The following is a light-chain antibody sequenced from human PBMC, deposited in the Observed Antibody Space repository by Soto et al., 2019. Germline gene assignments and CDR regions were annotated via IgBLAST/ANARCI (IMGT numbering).Light chain of an antibody. J-gene: IGKJ5*01. CDR1: QSLVYSDGNSY. Sequence: DAVMTQSPLSLPVALGQPAAISCRSSQSLVYSDGNSYLNWFQQRPGQSPRRLIYKASNRDPGVPDRFSGSGSGTDFTLKITRVEAEDVGVYYCMQGTHWPITFGQGTRLEIK. V-gene: IGKV2-30*01. CDR2: KAS. CDR3: MQGTHWPIT.